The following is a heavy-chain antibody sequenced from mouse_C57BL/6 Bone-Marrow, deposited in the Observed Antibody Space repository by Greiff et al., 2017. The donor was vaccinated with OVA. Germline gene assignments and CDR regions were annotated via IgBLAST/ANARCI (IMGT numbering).Heavy chain of an antibody. D-gene: IGHD2-4*01. CDR3: ARQEDDYSYYFDY. Sequence: EVKLMESGGDLVKPGGSLKLSCAASGFTFSSYGMSWVRQTPDKRLEWVATISSGGSYTYYPDSVKGRFTITRDNAKNTLYLQMSRLKSEDTAMYYCARQEDDYSYYFDYWGQGTTLTVSS. CDR1: GFTFSSYG. V-gene: IGHV5-6*01. CDR2: ISSGGSYT. J-gene: IGHJ2*01.